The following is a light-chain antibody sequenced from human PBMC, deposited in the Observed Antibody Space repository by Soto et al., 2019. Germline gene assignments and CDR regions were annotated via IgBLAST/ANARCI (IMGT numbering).Light chain of an antibody. CDR1: NRAFGCYNY. CDR3: SSYTSSSTGV. Sequence: QSVLTQPAPVSVSPGQSITISCTGNNRAFGCYNYVSWYQQHPGKAPKLMIYDVSNRPSGVSNRFSGSKSGNTASLTFSGLQAEDEADYYCSSYTSSSTGVFGTGTKVTVL. J-gene: IGLJ1*01. V-gene: IGLV2-14*01. CDR2: DVS.